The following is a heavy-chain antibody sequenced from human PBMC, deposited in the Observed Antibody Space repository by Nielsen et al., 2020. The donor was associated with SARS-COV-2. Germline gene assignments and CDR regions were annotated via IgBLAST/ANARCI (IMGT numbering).Heavy chain of an antibody. Sequence: GGSLRLSCAASGFTFSSYSMNWVRQAPGKGLEWVSSISSSSSYIYYADSVKGRFTISRDNAKNSLYLQMNSLRAEDTAVYCCARDSPKLVDTAMGGYWGQGTLVTVSS. D-gene: IGHD5-18*01. CDR2: ISSSSSYI. V-gene: IGHV3-21*01. J-gene: IGHJ4*02. CDR1: GFTFSSYS. CDR3: ARDSPKLVDTAMGGY.